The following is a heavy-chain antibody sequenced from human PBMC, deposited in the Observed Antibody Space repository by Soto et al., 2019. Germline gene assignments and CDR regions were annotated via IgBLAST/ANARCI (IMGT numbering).Heavy chain of an antibody. Sequence: PGESLKISCQGSGYSFTNYWIGWVRQMPGKGLEWMGVIYPGDSDTRYSPSFQGQVTISADKSISTAYLQWSSLKAPDTAMYYCARHLSSGPIRQAVGYWGQGTLVTVSS. CDR3: ARHLSSGPIRQAVGY. J-gene: IGHJ4*02. CDR2: IYPGDSDT. CDR1: GYSFTNYW. V-gene: IGHV5-51*01. D-gene: IGHD6-6*01.